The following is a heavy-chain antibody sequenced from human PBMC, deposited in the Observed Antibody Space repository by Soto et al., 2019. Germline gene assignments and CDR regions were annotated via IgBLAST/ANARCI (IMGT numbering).Heavy chain of an antibody. V-gene: IGHV4-4*02. CDR3: ARVSGSYYYGMDV. CDR2: IYHSGST. Sequence: QVQLQESGPGLVKPSGTLSLTCAVSGGSISSSNCWSWVRQPPGKGLEWIGEIYHSGSTNFNPSLKSRVTISVDKSKTQFSLKLNSVTAADTAVYYCARVSGSYYYGMDVWGQGTRVTVSS. J-gene: IGHJ6*02. CDR1: GGSISSSNC.